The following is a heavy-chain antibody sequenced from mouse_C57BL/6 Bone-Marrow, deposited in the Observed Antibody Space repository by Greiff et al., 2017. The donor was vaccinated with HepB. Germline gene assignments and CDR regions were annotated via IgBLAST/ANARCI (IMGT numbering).Heavy chain of an antibody. D-gene: IGHD1-1*01. CDR2: ILPGSGST. Sequence: QVQLQQSGAELMKPGASVKLSCKATGYTFTGYWIEWVKQRPGHGLEWIGEILPGSGSTNYNENFKGKATFTADTSSNPAYMQLSSLTTEDSAIYYCARGGYGSSYRFAYWGQGTLVTVSA. V-gene: IGHV1-9*01. J-gene: IGHJ3*01. CDR3: ARGGYGSSYRFAY. CDR1: GYTFTGYW.